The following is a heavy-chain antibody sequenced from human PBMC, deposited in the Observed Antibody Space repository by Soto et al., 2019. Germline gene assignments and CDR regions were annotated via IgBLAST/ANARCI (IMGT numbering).Heavy chain of an antibody. CDR2: IIPFNGKA. J-gene: IGHJ6*02. CDR3: ARELYSYGDYYYYYGMDV. Sequence: SVKVSCKASGYTFTSYGISWVRQAPGQGLEWMGWIIPFNGKANYAQKFQGRVTITADESTSTAYMELSSLRSEDTAVYYCARELYSYGDYYYYYGMDVWGQGTTVTVSS. D-gene: IGHD5-18*01. CDR1: GYTFTSYG. V-gene: IGHV1-69*13.